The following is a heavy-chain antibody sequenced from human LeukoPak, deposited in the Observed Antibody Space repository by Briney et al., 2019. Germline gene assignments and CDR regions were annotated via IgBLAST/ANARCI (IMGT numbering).Heavy chain of an antibody. CDR1: GFTFSSYA. Sequence: PGGSLRLSCAASGFTFSSYAMTWVRQAPGEGLGWVAGISRRGATTQYADSVKGRFTISRDTSKSTLSLQMNSLRADDTAVYYCAKDSADYYDSSGYFRFYYYYYYMDVWGKGTTVTVSS. J-gene: IGHJ6*03. V-gene: IGHV3-23*01. CDR3: AKDSADYYDSSGYFRFYYYYYYMDV. CDR2: ISRRGATT. D-gene: IGHD3-22*01.